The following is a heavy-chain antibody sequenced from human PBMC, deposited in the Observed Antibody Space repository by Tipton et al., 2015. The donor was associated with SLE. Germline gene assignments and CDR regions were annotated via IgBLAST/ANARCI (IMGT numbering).Heavy chain of an antibody. CDR2: IYPGDSDT. D-gene: IGHD5-12*01. CDR3: ARSVWWLPPDYYYSMDV. CDR1: GYSFISYW. Sequence: QSGAEVKKPGESLKISCKGSGYSFISYWIGWVRQMPGKGLEWMGIIYPGDSDTRYSPPFQGQVTISADKSISTAYLQWSSLKASDTAMYYCARSVWWLPPDYYYSMDVWGKGTTVTVSS. J-gene: IGHJ6*03. V-gene: IGHV5-51*03.